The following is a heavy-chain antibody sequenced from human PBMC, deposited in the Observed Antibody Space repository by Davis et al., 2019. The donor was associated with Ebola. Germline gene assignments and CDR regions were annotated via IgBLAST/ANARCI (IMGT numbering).Heavy chain of an antibody. Sequence: MPSETLSLTCAVSGGSISSSNWWSWVRQPPGKGLEWIGEIYHSGSTNYNPSLKSRVTISVDKSKNQFSLKLSSVTAADTAVYYCAREGGQQPVGDNWFDPWGQGTLVTVSS. V-gene: IGHV4-4*02. CDR1: GGSISSSNW. CDR3: AREGGQQPVGDNWFDP. CDR2: IYHSGST. D-gene: IGHD6-13*01. J-gene: IGHJ5*02.